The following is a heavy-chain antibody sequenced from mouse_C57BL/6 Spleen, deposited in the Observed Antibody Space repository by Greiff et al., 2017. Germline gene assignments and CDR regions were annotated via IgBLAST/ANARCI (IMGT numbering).Heavy chain of an antibody. V-gene: IGHV2-2*01. D-gene: IGHD2-4*01. J-gene: IGHJ3*01. CDR3: ARKMRDYDGFAY. CDR2: IWSGGST. CDR1: GFSLTSYG. Sequence: VKLVESGPGLVQPSQSLSITCTVSGFSLTSYGVHWVRQSPGKGLEWLGVIWSGGSTDYNAAFISRLSISKDNSKSQVFFKMNSLQADDTAIYYCARKMRDYDGFAYWGQGTLVTVSA.